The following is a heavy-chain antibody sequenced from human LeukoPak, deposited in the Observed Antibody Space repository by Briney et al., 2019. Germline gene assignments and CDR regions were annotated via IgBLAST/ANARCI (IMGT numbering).Heavy chain of an antibody. CDR2: IRYDGSNK. CDR1: GFTFSSYA. CDR3: ANFPDY. J-gene: IGHJ4*02. Sequence: GGSLRLSCAASGFTFSSYAMSWVRQAPGKGLEWVAFIRYDGSNKYYADSVKGRFTISRDNSKNKLYLQMNSLRAEDTAAYYCANFPDYWGQGTLVTVSS. V-gene: IGHV3-30*02.